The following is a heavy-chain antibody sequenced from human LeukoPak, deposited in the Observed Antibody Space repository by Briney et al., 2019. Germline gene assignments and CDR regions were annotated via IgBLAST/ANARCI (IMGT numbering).Heavy chain of an antibody. CDR1: GYTFTGYY. V-gene: IGHV1-2*02. Sequence: GVSVKVSCKASGYTFTGYYMHWVRQAPGQGLEWMGWINPNSGGTNYAQKFQGRVTMTRDTSISTAYMELSRLRSDDTAVYYCAREAALVYYDSSGYNYGGQEPLVTVSS. CDR2: INPNSGGT. D-gene: IGHD3-22*01. J-gene: IGHJ4*02. CDR3: AREAALVYYDSSGYNY.